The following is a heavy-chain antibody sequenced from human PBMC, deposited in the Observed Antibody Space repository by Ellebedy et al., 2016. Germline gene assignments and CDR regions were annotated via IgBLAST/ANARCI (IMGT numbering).Heavy chain of an antibody. D-gene: IGHD7-27*01. V-gene: IGHV1-46*01. CDR1: GYTFTSYY. CDR3: ARADGEDWFDP. J-gene: IGHJ5*02. CDR2: INPSGGST. Sequence: ASVKVSXXASGYTFTSYYMHWVRQAPGQGLEWMGIINPSGGSTSYAQKFQGRVTMTRDTSTSTVYMELSSLRSEDTAVYYCARADGEDWFDPWGQGTLVTVSS.